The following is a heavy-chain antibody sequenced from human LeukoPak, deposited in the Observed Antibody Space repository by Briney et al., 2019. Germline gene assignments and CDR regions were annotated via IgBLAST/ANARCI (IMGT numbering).Heavy chain of an antibody. V-gene: IGHV1-8*01. D-gene: IGHD2-2*02. J-gene: IGHJ5*02. CDR2: MNPNSGNT. CDR3: ARGQGYCSKTSCYTPSWFDP. Sequence: ASVKVSCKASGYTFTSYDINWVRRATGQGLEWMGWMNPNSGNTGYAQKFQGRVTMTRNTSVSTAYMELSSLRSEDTAVYYCARGQGYCSKTSCYTPSWFDPWGQGTLVTVSS. CDR1: GYTFTSYD.